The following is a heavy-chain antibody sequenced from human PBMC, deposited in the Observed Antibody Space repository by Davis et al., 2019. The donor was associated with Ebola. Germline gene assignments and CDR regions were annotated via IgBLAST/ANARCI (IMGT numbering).Heavy chain of an antibody. D-gene: IGHD4-17*01. CDR3: VRDFRTVTTGPYHFDL. Sequence: GESLKISCAASGFTVSRNYMSWVRQAPGKGLEWVATIKESGNLEYYGDSVKGRFTISRDNSKNTLYLQMNSLRTEDAAVYYCVRDFRTVTTGPYHFDLWGQGTRVAVSS. CDR2: IKESGNLE. V-gene: IGHV3-7*01. J-gene: IGHJ4*02. CDR1: GFTVSRNY.